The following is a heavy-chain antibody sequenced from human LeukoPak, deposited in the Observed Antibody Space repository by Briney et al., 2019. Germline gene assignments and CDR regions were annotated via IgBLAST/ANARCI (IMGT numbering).Heavy chain of an antibody. V-gene: IGHV1-2*02. J-gene: IGHJ4*02. D-gene: IGHD3-10*01. Sequence: ASVKVSCKASGYTFAAHHIHWVRQAPGQGLEWMGWILPDGRHTKYSQKFQDRLTLTTDTSTNTAYMELSRLIPDDTAVYYCSGRYGPGPVWGQGTLISASP. CDR3: SGRYGPGPV. CDR2: ILPDGRHT. CDR1: GYTFAAHH.